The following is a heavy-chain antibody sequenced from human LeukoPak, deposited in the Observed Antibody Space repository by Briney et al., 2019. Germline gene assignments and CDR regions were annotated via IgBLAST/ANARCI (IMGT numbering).Heavy chain of an antibody. D-gene: IGHD3-16*01. Sequence: GGFLRLSCAASGFTFSSYAMSWVRQAPGKGLEWVSAISGSGGSTYYADSVKGRFTISRDDSRKTVFLQMNSLTPEDAAIYYCTKDSQGFYGGPWYGTYGMDVWGQGTTVTVSS. J-gene: IGHJ6*02. CDR2: ISGSGGST. CDR1: GFTFSSYA. V-gene: IGHV3-23*01. CDR3: TKDSQGFYGGPWYGTYGMDV.